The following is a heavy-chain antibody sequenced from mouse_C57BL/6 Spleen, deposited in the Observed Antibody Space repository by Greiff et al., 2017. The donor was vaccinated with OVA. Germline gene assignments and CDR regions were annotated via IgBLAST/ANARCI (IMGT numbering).Heavy chain of an antibody. D-gene: IGHD1-1*01. CDR1: GFTFSDAW. Sequence: EVQLVESGGGLVQPGGSMKLSCAASGFTFSDAWMDWVRQSPEKGLEWVAEIRNKANNHATYYAESVKGRFTISRDDSKSSVYLQMNSLRAEDTGIYYCTRGIYYYGSSPYYFDYWGQGTTLTVSS. CDR3: TRGIYYYGSSPYYFDY. J-gene: IGHJ2*01. V-gene: IGHV6-6*01. CDR2: IRNKANNHAT.